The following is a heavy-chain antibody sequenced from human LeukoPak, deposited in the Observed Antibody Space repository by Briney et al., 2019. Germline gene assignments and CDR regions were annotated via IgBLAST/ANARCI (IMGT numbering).Heavy chain of an antibody. J-gene: IGHJ5*02. V-gene: IGHV4-39*02. D-gene: IGHD4-23*01. CDR2: IYYSGST. CDR3: ARDRLRWYRGFDP. CDR1: GGSISSSSYY. Sequence: PSETLSLTCTVSGGSISSSSYYWGWIRQPPGKGLEWIGSIYYSGSTYYNPSLKSRVTISVDTSKNQFSLKLSSVTAADTAVYYCARDRLRWYRGFDPWGQGTLVTVSS.